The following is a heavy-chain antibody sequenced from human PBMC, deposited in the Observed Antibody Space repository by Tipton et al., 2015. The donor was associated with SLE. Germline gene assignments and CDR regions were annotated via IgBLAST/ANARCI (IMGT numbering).Heavy chain of an antibody. Sequence: QLVQSGAEVKKPGASVKVSCKASGYTFTSYDINWVRQAPGQGLEWMGWISAYNGNTNYAQKLQGRVTMTTDTSTSTAYMELRSLRSDDTAMYYCARDLSGSYYEGIDYWGQGTLVTVSS. CDR1: GYTFTSYD. CDR3: ARDLSGSYYEGIDY. D-gene: IGHD1-26*01. J-gene: IGHJ4*02. V-gene: IGHV1-18*01. CDR2: ISAYNGNT.